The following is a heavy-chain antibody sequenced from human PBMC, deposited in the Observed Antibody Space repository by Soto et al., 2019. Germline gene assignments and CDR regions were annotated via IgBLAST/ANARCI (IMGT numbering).Heavy chain of an antibody. CDR2: INHSGST. CDR3: ASGGYYYYGMDV. CDR1: GGSFSGYY. J-gene: IGHJ6*02. V-gene: IGHV4-34*01. Sequence: SETLSLTCAVYGGSFSGYYWSWIRQPPGKGLEWIGEINHSGSTNYNPSLKSRVTISVDTSKNQFSLKLSSVTAADTAVYYCASGGYYYYGMDVWGQETTVTVSS.